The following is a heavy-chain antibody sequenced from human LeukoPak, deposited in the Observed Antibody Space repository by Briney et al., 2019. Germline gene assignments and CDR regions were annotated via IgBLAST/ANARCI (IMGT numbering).Heavy chain of an antibody. Sequence: SQTLSLTCPVAGASIRSRSSYWGWIRQPPGKGLEWIARIYYSGSTYYIPGHKSRVTISVDTSKNQFSLKLSSVTAAGTAVYYCARHTGVATVFDYWGRGTLVSVSS. J-gene: IGHJ4*02. D-gene: IGHD7-27*01. V-gene: IGHV4-39*01. CDR2: IYYSGST. CDR1: GASIRSRSSY. CDR3: ARHTGVATVFDY.